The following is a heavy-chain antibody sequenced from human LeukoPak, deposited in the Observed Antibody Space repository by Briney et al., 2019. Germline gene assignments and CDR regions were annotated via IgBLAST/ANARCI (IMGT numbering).Heavy chain of an antibody. D-gene: IGHD3-10*01. CDR2: FDPEDGET. CDR1: GYTLTELS. J-gene: IGHJ5*02. V-gene: IGHV1-24*01. Sequence: ASVKVSCKVSGYTLTELSMHWVRQAPGKGLEWMGGFDPEDGETIYAQKFQGRVTMTEDTSTDTAYMELSSLRSEDTAVYYCATANYGSGTYNWFDPWGQGTLVTVSS. CDR3: ATANYGSGTYNWFDP.